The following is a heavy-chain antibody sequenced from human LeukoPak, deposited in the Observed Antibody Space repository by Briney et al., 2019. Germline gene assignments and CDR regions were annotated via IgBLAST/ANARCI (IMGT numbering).Heavy chain of an antibody. J-gene: IGHJ4*02. CDR2: IYSGGST. CDR3: ARDRAYQLDY. V-gene: IGHV3-53*01. CDR1: GFTVSSNY. Sequence: PGGSLRLSCAASGFTVSSNYMSWVRQAPGKGLEWVSVIYSGGSTYYADSVKGRFTISRDSSKNTLYLQMNSLRAEDTAVYYCARDRAYQLDYWGQGTLVTVSS. D-gene: IGHD2-2*01.